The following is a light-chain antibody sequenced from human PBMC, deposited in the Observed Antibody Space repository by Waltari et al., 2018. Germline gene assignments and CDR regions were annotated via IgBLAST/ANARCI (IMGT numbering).Light chain of an antibody. CDR3: CSYAGNYLRV. J-gene: IGLJ2*01. Sequence: QSALTQPRSVSGSPGQSVTIACTGTSSDVGYYNYVSWYQQHPGKAPKLMIYDVTERPSGVPDRFSGSQSGNPASLTISGLQAGDEADYYCCSYAGNYLRVFGGGTKLTVL. CDR1: SSDVGYYNY. CDR2: DVT. V-gene: IGLV2-11*01.